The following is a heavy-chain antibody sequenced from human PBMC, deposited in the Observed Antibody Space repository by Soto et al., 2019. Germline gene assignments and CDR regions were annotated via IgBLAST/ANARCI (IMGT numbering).Heavy chain of an antibody. CDR1: VFTFDDYA. D-gene: IGHD3-10*01. V-gene: IGHV3-9*01. Sequence: SLRLSCAASVFTFDDYAMHWVRQAPGKGLEWVSGISWNSGSIGYADSVKGRFTISRDNAKNSLYLQMNSLRAEDTALYYCAKGNYYYYYGMDVWGQGTTVTVSS. J-gene: IGHJ6*02. CDR2: ISWNSGSI. CDR3: AKGNYYYYYGMDV.